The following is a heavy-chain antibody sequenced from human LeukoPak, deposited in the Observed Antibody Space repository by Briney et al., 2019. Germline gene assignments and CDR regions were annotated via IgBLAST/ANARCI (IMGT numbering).Heavy chain of an antibody. Sequence: GGSLRLSCAASGFSFNTHGIHWVRQGPGKGLEWVSFIRYDSSGLDYADSVKGRFTISRDNSKNTVFLQMSSLRVEDAAVYYCARQRSSGLRVEDYWGQGTLVTVSS. CDR2: IRYDSSGL. J-gene: IGHJ4*02. V-gene: IGHV3-30*02. CDR3: ARQRSSGLRVEDY. CDR1: GFSFNTHG. D-gene: IGHD6-19*01.